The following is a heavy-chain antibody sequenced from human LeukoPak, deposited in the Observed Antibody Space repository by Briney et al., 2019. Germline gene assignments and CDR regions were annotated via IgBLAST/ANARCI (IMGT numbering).Heavy chain of an antibody. J-gene: IGHJ4*02. D-gene: IGHD6-13*01. Sequence: SQTLSLTCTVSGGSISSGDYYWSWIRQPPGKGLEWIGSIYYSGSTYYNPSLKSRVTISVDTSKNQFSLKLGSVTAADTAVYYCARHRSIATGAFTHWGQGTLVTVSS. CDR1: GGSISSGDYY. V-gene: IGHV4-39*01. CDR3: ARHRSIATGAFTH. CDR2: IYYSGST.